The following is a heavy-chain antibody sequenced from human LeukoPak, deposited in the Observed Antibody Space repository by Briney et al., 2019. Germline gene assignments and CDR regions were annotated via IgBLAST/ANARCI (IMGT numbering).Heavy chain of an antibody. V-gene: IGHV3-23*01. J-gene: IGHJ4*02. CDR1: GFTFSSYA. Sequence: PGGSLRLSCAASGFTFSSYAMNWVRQAPGKGLEWVSSISGSDGSTYYADFVKGRFTISRDNSKNTLHLQMNSLRAKDTAVYYCAKSLGVGAYTRYKGFDQWGQGTLVTVSS. CDR2: ISGSDGST. CDR3: AKSLGVGAYTRYKGFDQ. D-gene: IGHD3-16*02.